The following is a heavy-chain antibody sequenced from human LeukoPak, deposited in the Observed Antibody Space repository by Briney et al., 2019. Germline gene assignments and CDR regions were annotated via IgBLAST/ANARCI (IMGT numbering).Heavy chain of an antibody. J-gene: IGHJ6*02. V-gene: IGHV3-30-3*02. CDR2: ISYDGSNK. CDR1: GFTFSSYA. D-gene: IGHD3-3*01. CDR3: AKPYEEDGMDV. Sequence: PGGSLRLSCAASGFTFSSYAMHWVRQAPGKGLEWVAVISYDGSNKYYADSVKGRFTISRDNSKNTLYLQMNSLRAEDTAVYYCAKPYEEDGMDVWGQGTTVTVSS.